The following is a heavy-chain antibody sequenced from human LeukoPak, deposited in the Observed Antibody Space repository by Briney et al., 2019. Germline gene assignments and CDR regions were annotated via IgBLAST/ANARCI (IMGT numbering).Heavy chain of an antibody. D-gene: IGHD4-11*01. V-gene: IGHV1-46*01. Sequence: GASVKVSCKASGYTFTSYYIHWVRQAPGQGLEWMGIINPSGGSTNYAQKFQGRVTMTRDTSTSTVCMELSSLRSEDSAVYYCARWTTTYLDYWGQGTLVTVSS. CDR1: GYTFTSYY. CDR3: ARWTTTYLDY. CDR2: INPSGGST. J-gene: IGHJ4*02.